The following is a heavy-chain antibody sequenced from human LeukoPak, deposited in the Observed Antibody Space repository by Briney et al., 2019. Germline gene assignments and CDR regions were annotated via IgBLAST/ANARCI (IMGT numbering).Heavy chain of an antibody. CDR2: INPNSGGT. V-gene: IGHV1-2*02. D-gene: IGHD5-18*01. J-gene: IGHJ4*02. Sequence: ASVKVSCKASGYTFTGYYIHWVRQAPGQGLEWMGWINPNSGGTNYAQKFQGRVTMTRDTSISTVYMELSRLRSDDTALYYCARERRPHSYGSFIGDYWGQGTLVSVSS. CDR3: ARERRPHSYGSFIGDY. CDR1: GYTFTGYY.